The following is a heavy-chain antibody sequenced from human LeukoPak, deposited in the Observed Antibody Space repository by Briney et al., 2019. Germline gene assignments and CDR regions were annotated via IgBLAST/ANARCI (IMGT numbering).Heavy chain of an antibody. CDR2: IIPIFGTA. J-gene: IGHJ5*02. D-gene: IGHD2-2*01. CDR3: APSGSSTSENWFDP. CDR1: GGTFSSYA. Sequence: ASVTVSCKASGGTFSSYAISWVRRAPGQGLEWMGGIIPIFGTANYAQKFQGRVTITTDESTSTAYMELSSLRSEDTAVYYCAPSGSSTSENWFDPWGQGTLVTVSS. V-gene: IGHV1-69*05.